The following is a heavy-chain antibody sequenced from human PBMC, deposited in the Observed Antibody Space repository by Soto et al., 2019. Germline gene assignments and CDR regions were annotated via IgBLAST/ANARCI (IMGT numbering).Heavy chain of an antibody. CDR2: ISSSSSYI. CDR3: ARAGQMLFGYQGMDV. J-gene: IGHJ6*02. CDR1: SSG. D-gene: IGHD2-2*01. V-gene: IGHV3-21*01. Sequence: SSGMNVVLKTTGKGLEWVSSISSSSSYIYYADSVKGRFTISRDNAKNSLYLQMNSLRAEDTAVYYCARAGQMLFGYQGMDVWVQGTTVPVSS.